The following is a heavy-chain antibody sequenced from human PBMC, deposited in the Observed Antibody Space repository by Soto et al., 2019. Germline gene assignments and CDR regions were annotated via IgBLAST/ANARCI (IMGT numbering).Heavy chain of an antibody. CDR1: DDSVRSGSYH. V-gene: IGHV4-61*01. CDR2: LSDSGNS. D-gene: IGHD3-16*01. CDR3: HTIGVGGGGRGS. J-gene: IGHJ5*02. Sequence: LQILSHTCTVSDDSVRSGSYHWSWIRQPPGKGLEWIGYLSDSGNSNYNPSLKSRVTISADTSENQFYLKLTSVTAADLAFYYCHTIGVGGGGRGSWGQGTLVTGSS.